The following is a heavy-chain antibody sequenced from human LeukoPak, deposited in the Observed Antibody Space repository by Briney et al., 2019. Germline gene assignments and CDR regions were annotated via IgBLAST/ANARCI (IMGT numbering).Heavy chain of an antibody. V-gene: IGHV3-7*01. CDR2: IKQDGSEK. CDR3: TTDRDWKFLDY. Sequence: PGGSLRLSCAASGFTFSNNWMSWVRQAPGKGLEWVANIKQDGSEKNYVDSVKGRFTISRDNAKNSLFLQMHSLRVGDTAKYYCTTDRDWKFLDYWGQGTLVTVSS. J-gene: IGHJ4*02. CDR1: GFTFSNNW. D-gene: IGHD1-1*01.